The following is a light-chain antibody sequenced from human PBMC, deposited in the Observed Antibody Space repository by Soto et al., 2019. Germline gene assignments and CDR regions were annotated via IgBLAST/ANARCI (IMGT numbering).Light chain of an antibody. Sequence: EIVLTQSPGTLSLSPGERATLSCRASQSFSSSYLAWYQQKPGQAPRLLIYGASTRVTGIPARFSGSGSGTEFTLTISSLQSEDFAVYHCQQYYNWWTFGQGTKVDI. J-gene: IGKJ1*01. CDR3: QQYYNWWT. CDR2: GAS. CDR1: QSFSSSY. V-gene: IGKV3-15*01.